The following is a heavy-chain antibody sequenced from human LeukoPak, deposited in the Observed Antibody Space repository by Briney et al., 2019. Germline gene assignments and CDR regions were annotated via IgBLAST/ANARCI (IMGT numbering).Heavy chain of an antibody. CDR3: ARGPRYYDSSGYSHYYYYYMDV. D-gene: IGHD3-22*01. CDR1: GYTFIGYY. J-gene: IGHJ6*03. V-gene: IGHV1-2*02. Sequence: ASVKVSCKASGYTFIGYYMHWVRQAPGQGLEWMGWINPNSGGTNYAQKFQGRVTMTRDTSISTAYMELSRLRSDDTAVYYCARGPRYYDSSGYSHYYYYYMDVWGKGTTVTVSS. CDR2: INPNSGGT.